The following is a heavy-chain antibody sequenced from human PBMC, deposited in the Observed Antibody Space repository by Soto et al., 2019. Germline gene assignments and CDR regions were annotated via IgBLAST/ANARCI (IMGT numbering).Heavy chain of an antibody. Sequence: GGSLRLSCAASGFTFSSYWMSWVRQAPGKGLEWVANIKQDGSEKYYVDSVKGRFTISRDNAKNSLYLQMNSLRAEDTAVYYCASLPAAPYYYYGMDVWGQGTTVTVSS. CDR2: IKQDGSEK. CDR3: ASLPAAPYYYYGMDV. CDR1: GFTFSSYW. D-gene: IGHD2-2*01. J-gene: IGHJ6*02. V-gene: IGHV3-7*05.